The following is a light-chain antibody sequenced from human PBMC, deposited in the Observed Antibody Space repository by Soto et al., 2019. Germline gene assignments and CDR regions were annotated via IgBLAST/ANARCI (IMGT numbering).Light chain of an antibody. CDR2: AAS. Sequence: DIQLPQSPSFLSASVGDRVTITCRASQGISSYLAWYQQKPGKAPKLLIYAASTLQSGVPSRFSGSGSGTEFTLTISSLQPEEFATYYCQQLNSYPLTFGGGTKVDIK. CDR1: QGISSY. CDR3: QQLNSYPLT. J-gene: IGKJ4*01. V-gene: IGKV1-9*01.